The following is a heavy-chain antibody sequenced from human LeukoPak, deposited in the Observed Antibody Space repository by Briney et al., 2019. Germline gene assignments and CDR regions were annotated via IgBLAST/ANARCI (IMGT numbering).Heavy chain of an antibody. CDR1: GYTFTSYG. D-gene: IGHD3-22*01. Sequence: ASVKVSCKASGYTFTSYGISWVRQAPGQGLEWMGWIGAYNGNTNYAQKLQGRVTMTTDTSTSTAYMELRSLRSDDTAVYYCARDTYYYDSSPSVDYWGQGTLVTVSS. CDR3: ARDTYYYDSSPSVDY. CDR2: IGAYNGNT. V-gene: IGHV1-18*01. J-gene: IGHJ4*02.